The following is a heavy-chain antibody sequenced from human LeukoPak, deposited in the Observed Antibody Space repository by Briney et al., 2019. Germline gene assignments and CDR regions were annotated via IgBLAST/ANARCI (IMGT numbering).Heavy chain of an antibody. J-gene: IGHJ4*02. Sequence: GGSLRLSCAASGFTVSSNYMSWVRQAPGKGLEWVSVIRGGGSTYYADSVKGRFTISRDNSKNTLYLQMNSLRAEDTAVYYWAGSIQAAGDYWGQGTLVTVSS. CDR1: GFTVSSNY. D-gene: IGHD6-13*01. CDR3: AGSIQAAGDY. CDR2: IRGGGST. V-gene: IGHV3-53*01.